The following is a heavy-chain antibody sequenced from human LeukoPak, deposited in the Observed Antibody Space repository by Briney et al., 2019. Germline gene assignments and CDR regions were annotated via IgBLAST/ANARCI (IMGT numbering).Heavy chain of an antibody. V-gene: IGHV3-48*01. CDR2: ISSSSSAI. D-gene: IGHD3-22*01. J-gene: IGHJ4*02. CDR1: GFTFSSYH. CDR3: ARAQYYSDSTGYYYLHY. Sequence: GGSLRLSCVGSGFTFSSYHMNWVRQAPGKGLEWVSYISSSSSAIYYADSVKGRFTISRDNAKNSLYLQTNSLRAEDTAVYYCARAQYYSDSTGYYYLHYWGQGTLVTVSS.